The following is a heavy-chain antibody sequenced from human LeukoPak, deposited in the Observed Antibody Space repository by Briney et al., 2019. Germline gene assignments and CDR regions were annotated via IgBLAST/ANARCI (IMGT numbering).Heavy chain of an antibody. Sequence: GGSLRLSCAASGFILNSYGMHWVRQAPGKGLEWVADIWFDGKNQHFVDSVRGRFAISRDNSKNTVYLQINSLRAEDTAVYYCARDRHCVNGVCHSPAGMNVWGQGTTVTVSS. CDR3: ARDRHCVNGVCHSPAGMNV. D-gene: IGHD2-8*01. J-gene: IGHJ6*02. CDR1: GFILNSYG. CDR2: IWFDGKNQ. V-gene: IGHV3-33*01.